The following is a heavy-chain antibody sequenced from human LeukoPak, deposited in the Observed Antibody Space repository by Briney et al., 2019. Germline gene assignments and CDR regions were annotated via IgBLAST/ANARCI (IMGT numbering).Heavy chain of an antibody. Sequence: SVKVSCKASGGTFSNYAISWVRQAPGQGLEWMGGIIPIFGTTNYAQKFQGRVTITADESTSTAYMELSSLRSEDTAVYYCARDLGSRDGYNPPNLFDNWGQGTLVTVSS. CDR1: GGTFSNYA. CDR3: ARDLGSRDGYNPPNLFDN. CDR2: IIPIFGTT. V-gene: IGHV1-69*13. J-gene: IGHJ4*02. D-gene: IGHD5-24*01.